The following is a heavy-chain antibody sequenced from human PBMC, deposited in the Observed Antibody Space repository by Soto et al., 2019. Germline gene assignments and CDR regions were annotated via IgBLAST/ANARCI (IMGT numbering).Heavy chain of an antibody. CDR2: IVVGSGNT. CDR3: AADSGSDSRSYQFGY. J-gene: IGHJ4*02. Sequence: GASVKVSCKASGFTFSRSSVQWVRQARTQRLEWIGWIVVGSGNTNYAQKFQERVTITRDMSTSTAYMELSSLRSEDTAVYYCAADSGSDSRSYQFGYWGQGTLVTVSS. CDR1: GFTFSRSS. D-gene: IGHD1-26*01. V-gene: IGHV1-58*01.